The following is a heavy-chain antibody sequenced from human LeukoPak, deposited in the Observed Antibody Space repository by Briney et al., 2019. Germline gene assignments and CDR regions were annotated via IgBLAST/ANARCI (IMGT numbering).Heavy chain of an antibody. CDR3: AKDRGYCSSTSCYHNWFDP. V-gene: IGHV3-33*06. D-gene: IGHD2-2*01. CDR2: IWYDGSNK. J-gene: IGHJ5*02. Sequence: GGSLRLSCAASGFTFSSYGMPWVRQAPGKGLEWVAVIWYDGSNKYYADSVKGRFTISRDNSKNTLYLQMNSLRAEDTAVYYCAKDRGYCSSTSCYHNWFDPWGQGTLVTVSS. CDR1: GFTFSSYG.